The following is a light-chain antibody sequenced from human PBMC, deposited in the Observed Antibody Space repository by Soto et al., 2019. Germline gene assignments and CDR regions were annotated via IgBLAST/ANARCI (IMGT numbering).Light chain of an antibody. CDR1: QGIGNS. CDR2: SAS. CDR3: QKYNTVPAT. Sequence: DIQMTQSPPSLSASVGDRVTITCRASQGIGNSLAWNQQKPGTVPKLLIYSASTLQSGVPSRFSGSGSGTDFTLTISSLQPEDVAAYYCQKYNTVPATFGQGTRLEIK. V-gene: IGKV1-27*01. J-gene: IGKJ5*01.